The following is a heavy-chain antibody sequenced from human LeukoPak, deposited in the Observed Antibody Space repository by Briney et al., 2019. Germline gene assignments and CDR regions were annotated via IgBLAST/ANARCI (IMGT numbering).Heavy chain of an antibody. J-gene: IGHJ6*02. V-gene: IGHV1-18*01. D-gene: IGHD4-11*01. CDR3: ARGGDSNGYYYYYGMDV. CDR2: ISAHTGKS. CDR1: GYTFSIYG. Sequence: GASVTVSCTASGYTFSIYGITWVRQAPGQGLEWMGWISAHTGKSDYAQKFQNRVTMTADTATSTAYMELRSLGSDDTAVYYCARGGDSNGYYYYYGMDVWGQGTTVTVSS.